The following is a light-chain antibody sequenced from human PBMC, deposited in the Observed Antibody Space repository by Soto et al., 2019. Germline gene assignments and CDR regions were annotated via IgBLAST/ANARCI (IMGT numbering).Light chain of an antibody. Sequence: QSALTQPASVSGSPGQSVTISCTGTASDVGSYKLVSWYQQHPGSAPKLIIYDVANRPLGVSDHFSSSKSGNTASLTISGLQAEDEAYYYCSSYTPNSLVFGGGTKLTVL. CDR1: ASDVGSYKL. J-gene: IGLJ2*01. V-gene: IGLV2-14*02. CDR3: SSYTPNSLV. CDR2: DVA.